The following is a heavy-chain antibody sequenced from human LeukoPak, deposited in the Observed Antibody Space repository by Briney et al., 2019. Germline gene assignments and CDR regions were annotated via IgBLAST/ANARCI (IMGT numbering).Heavy chain of an antibody. Sequence: SETLSLTCTVSGGSIISNYWSWIRQSAGTGLEWIGRIYGSGITDYNPSLKSRVTMSLDTSRKQFSLRLTSVTAADTAVYYCARMKFYDSTGYSPGYYMDVWGKGTTVSVFS. CDR3: ARMKFYDSTGYSPGYYMDV. V-gene: IGHV4-4*07. CDR1: GGSIISNY. J-gene: IGHJ6*03. CDR2: IYGSGIT. D-gene: IGHD3-22*01.